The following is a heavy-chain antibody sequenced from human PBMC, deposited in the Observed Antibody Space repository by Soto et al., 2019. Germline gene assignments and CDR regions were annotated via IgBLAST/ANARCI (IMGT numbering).Heavy chain of an antibody. CDR1: GGSISSGDYY. CDR2: IYYSGST. Sequence: QVQLQESGPGLVKPSQTLSLTCTVSGGSISSGDYYWSWIRQPPGKGLEWIGYIYYSGSTYYNPSLKSRVTISVDTSKNQFSLKLSSVTAADTAVYYCARALRILEAAAATLDYWGQGTLVTVSS. J-gene: IGHJ4*02. CDR3: ARALRILEAAAATLDY. V-gene: IGHV4-30-4*01. D-gene: IGHD6-13*01.